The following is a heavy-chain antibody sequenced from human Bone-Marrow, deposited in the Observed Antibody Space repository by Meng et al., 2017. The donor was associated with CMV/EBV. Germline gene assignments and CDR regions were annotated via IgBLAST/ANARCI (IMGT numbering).Heavy chain of an antibody. D-gene: IGHD4-11*01. Sequence: GGSLRLSCAASGFTFSSYWMSWVRQAPGKGLEWVSGINWNGGSTGYADSVRGRFTISRDNAKNSLYLQMNSLRAEDTAVYYCATSTVDYYYYGMDVWGQGTTVTVS. CDR2: INWNGGST. CDR1: GFTFSSYW. CDR3: ATSTVDYYYYGMDV. J-gene: IGHJ6*02. V-gene: IGHV3-20*04.